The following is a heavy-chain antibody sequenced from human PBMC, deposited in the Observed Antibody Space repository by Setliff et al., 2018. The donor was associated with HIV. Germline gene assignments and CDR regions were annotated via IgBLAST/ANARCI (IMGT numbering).Heavy chain of an antibody. CDR1: GFTFSSYG. CDR2: ISNGGSAK. J-gene: IGHJ6*02. CDR3: ARKLLTRPNYYGMDV. Sequence: GESLKISCAASGFTFSSYGMNWVRQAPGKGLEWISYISNGGSAKYYTDSVEGRFTVSRDNAKNLLYLQMDSLKGEDTAVYYCARKLLTRPNYYGMDVWGQGTTVTVSS. D-gene: IGHD2-15*01. V-gene: IGHV3-48*04.